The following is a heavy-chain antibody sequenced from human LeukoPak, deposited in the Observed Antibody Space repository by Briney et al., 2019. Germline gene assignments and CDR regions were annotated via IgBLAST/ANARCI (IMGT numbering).Heavy chain of an antibody. CDR1: GGSISSYY. J-gene: IGHJ4*02. CDR3: ARGYGDYSLYYFDY. CDR2: IYYSGTT. Sequence: SETLSLTCTVSGGSISSYYWNWIRQPPGKSLEWIGYIYYSGTTYYNPSLKSRLIISVDTSKNQFSLKLSSVTAADTAVYYCARGYGDYSLYYFDYWGQGTLVTVSS. D-gene: IGHD4-17*01. V-gene: IGHV4-59*08.